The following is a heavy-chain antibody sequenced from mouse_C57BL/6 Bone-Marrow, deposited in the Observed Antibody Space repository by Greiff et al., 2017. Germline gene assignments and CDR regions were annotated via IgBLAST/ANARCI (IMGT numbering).Heavy chain of an antibody. J-gene: IGHJ4*01. CDR2: ISDGGSYT. D-gene: IGHD1-1*01. Sequence: EVMLVESGGGLVKPGGSLKLSCAASGFTFSSYAMSWVRQTPEKRLEWVATISDGGSYTYYPDNVKGRFTISRDNAKNNLYLQKSHLKSEDTAMYYCAREDYYGSSYGYYAMDYWGQGTSVTVSS. CDR3: AREDYYGSSYGYYAMDY. CDR1: GFTFSSYA. V-gene: IGHV5-4*01.